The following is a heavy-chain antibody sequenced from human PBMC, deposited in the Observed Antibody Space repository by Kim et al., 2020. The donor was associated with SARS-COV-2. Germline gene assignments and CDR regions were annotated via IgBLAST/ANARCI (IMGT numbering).Heavy chain of an antibody. J-gene: IGHJ4*02. CDR3: AREKSIAARPYYFDY. V-gene: IGHV4-59*01. Sequence: PSLKSRVTISVDTSENQFSLTLSSVTAADTAVYYCAREKSIAARPYYFDYWGQGTLVTVSS. D-gene: IGHD6-6*01.